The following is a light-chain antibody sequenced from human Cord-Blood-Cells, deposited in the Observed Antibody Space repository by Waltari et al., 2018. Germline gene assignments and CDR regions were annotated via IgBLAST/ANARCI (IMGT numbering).Light chain of an antibody. CDR3: MQALQTPYT. CDR2: LGS. Sequence: DIVMTHSPLSLPVTPGEPASISCRSSQSLLHSNGYNYLDWYLQKPGQSPQLLIYLGSNRVSGVPDRFSGSGSGTDFTLKISRVEAEDVGVYYCMQALQTPYTFGQGTELEIK. V-gene: IGKV2-28*01. CDR1: QSLLHSNGYNY. J-gene: IGKJ2*01.